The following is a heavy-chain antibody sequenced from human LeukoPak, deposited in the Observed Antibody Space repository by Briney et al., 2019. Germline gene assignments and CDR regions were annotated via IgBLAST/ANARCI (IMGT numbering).Heavy chain of an antibody. Sequence: SVKVSCKASGGTFSSYAISWVRQAPGQGLEWMGRIIPILGIANYAQKFQGRVTITTDESTSTAYMELSSLRSEDTAVYYCAGHYYDRSGYLGYWGQGTLVTVSS. CDR1: GGTFSSYA. J-gene: IGHJ4*02. CDR3: AGHYYDRSGYLGY. D-gene: IGHD3-22*01. V-gene: IGHV1-69*04. CDR2: IIPILGIA.